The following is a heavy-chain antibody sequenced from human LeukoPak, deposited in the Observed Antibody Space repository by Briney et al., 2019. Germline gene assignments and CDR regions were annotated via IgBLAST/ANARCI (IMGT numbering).Heavy chain of an antibody. CDR1: GGSISSYY. CDR3: ARYYDILTALDY. J-gene: IGHJ4*02. V-gene: IGHV4-59*12. CDR2: IYYSGST. D-gene: IGHD3-9*01. Sequence: SETLSLTCTVSGGSISSYYWSWIRQPPGKGLEWIGYIYYSGSTNYNPSLKSRVTISVDTSKNQFSLKLSSVTAADTAVYYCARYYDILTALDYWGQGTLVTVSS.